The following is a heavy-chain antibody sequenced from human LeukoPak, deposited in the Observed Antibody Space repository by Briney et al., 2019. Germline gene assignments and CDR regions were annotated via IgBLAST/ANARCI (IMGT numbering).Heavy chain of an antibody. CDR1: GFTFSSYG. J-gene: IGHJ4*02. CDR2: ISYDGSNK. D-gene: IGHD3-22*01. CDR3: ARDIYYESSGYYYSDY. V-gene: IGHV3-30*12. Sequence: GGSLRLSCAASGFTFSSYGMHWVRQAPGKGLEWVAIISYDGSNKYYADSVKGRFTISRDNSKSTLYLQMNSLGAEDTAVYYCARDIYYESSGYYYSDYWGQGTLVTVSS.